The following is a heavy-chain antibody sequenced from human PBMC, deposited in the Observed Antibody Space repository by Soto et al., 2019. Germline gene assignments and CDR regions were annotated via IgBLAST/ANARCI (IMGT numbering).Heavy chain of an antibody. D-gene: IGHD2-8*01. CDR3: ARDPNIVLMVYATWFDP. CDR1: GYTFTGYY. V-gene: IGHV1-2*02. Sequence: GASVKVSCKASGYTFTGYYMHWVRQAPGQGLVWMGWINPNSGGTNYAQKFQGRVTMTRDTSISTAYMELSRLRSDDTAVYYCARDPNIVLMVYATWFDPWGQGTLVTVSS. CDR2: INPNSGGT. J-gene: IGHJ5*02.